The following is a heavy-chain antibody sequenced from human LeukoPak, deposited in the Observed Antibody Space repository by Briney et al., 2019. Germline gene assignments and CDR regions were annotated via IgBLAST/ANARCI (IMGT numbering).Heavy chain of an antibody. CDR2: IHYRGST. J-gene: IGHJ4*02. V-gene: IGHV4-39*02. D-gene: IGHD3-22*01. CDR3: ARDCDRSGYYCY. Sequence: SETLSLTCTVSGGSINSSDYYWGWIRQPPGKGLEWIGSIHYRGSTYYNPSLISRVTISIDTSKNQFSLNLNSVTAADTAVYYCARDCDRSGYYCYWGQGTLVTVSS. CDR1: GGSINSSDYY.